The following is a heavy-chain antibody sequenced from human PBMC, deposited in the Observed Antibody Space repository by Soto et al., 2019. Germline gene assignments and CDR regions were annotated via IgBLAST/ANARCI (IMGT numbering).Heavy chain of an antibody. CDR3: AREKHYYDSSGRFYYFDY. CDR1: GGSISSYY. Sequence: TSETLSLTCTVSGGSISSYYCSWIRQPPGKGPEWIGYIYYSGSTNYNPSLKSRVTISVDTSKNQFSLKLSSVTAADTAVYYCAREKHYYDSSGRFYYFDYWGQGTLVTVSS. V-gene: IGHV4-59*01. D-gene: IGHD3-22*01. CDR2: IYYSGST. J-gene: IGHJ4*02.